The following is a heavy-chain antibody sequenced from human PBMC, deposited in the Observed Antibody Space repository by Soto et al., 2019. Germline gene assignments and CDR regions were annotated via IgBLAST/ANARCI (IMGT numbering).Heavy chain of an antibody. Sequence: ASVKVSCKASGYTFTSYAMHWVRQAPGQRLEWMGWINAGNGNTKYSQKFQGRVTITKDTSASTAYMELSSLRSEDTAVYYCARAWVVVTAPDYWGQGTLVTVSS. CDR3: ARAWVVVTAPDY. J-gene: IGHJ4*02. V-gene: IGHV1-3*01. CDR2: INAGNGNT. D-gene: IGHD2-21*02. CDR1: GYTFTSYA.